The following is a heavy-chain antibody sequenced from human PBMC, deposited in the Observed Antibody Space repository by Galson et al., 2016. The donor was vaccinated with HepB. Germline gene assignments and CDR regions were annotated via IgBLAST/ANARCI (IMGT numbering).Heavy chain of an antibody. CDR1: GFTFNDYV. Sequence: SLRLSCAASGFTFNDYVMHWVRQLPGKGLEWVSGANWNSATLAYADSVRGRFTISRDNAENSLYLQMNGLRAEDTALYYCAKGQTNWATFDSWGQGTLVTVSS. D-gene: IGHD7-27*01. J-gene: IGHJ4*02. CDR3: AKGQTNWATFDS. V-gene: IGHV3-9*01. CDR2: ANWNSATL.